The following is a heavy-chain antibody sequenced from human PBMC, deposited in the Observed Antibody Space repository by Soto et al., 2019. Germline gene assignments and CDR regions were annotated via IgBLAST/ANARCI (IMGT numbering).Heavy chain of an antibody. J-gene: IGHJ4*02. Sequence: QVQLQQWGAGLLKPSETLSLTCAVYGGSFSGYYWSWIRQPPGKGLEWIGEINHSGSTNYNPSLKSRVTISVDTSKNQFSLKLSSVTAADTAVYYCARGFGWNQLLIFDCWGQGTLVTVSS. D-gene: IGHD2-2*01. CDR1: GGSFSGYY. V-gene: IGHV4-34*01. CDR2: INHSGST. CDR3: ARGFGWNQLLIFDC.